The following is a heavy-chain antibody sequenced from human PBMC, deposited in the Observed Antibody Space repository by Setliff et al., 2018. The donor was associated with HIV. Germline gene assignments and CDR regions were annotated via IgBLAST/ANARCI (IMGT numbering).Heavy chain of an antibody. CDR2: IFYSGST. Sequence: KASETLSLTCSVSGASISSISYYWGWIRQPPGKGLEWIGSIFYSGSTFYNPSLKRRVTISADTSKNQFSLKLNSVTAADTAVYYCARYVAYDEDDFDIWGQGTMVTVSS. J-gene: IGHJ3*02. V-gene: IGHV4-39*07. CDR1: GASISSISYY. D-gene: IGHD3-16*01. CDR3: ARYVAYDEDDFDI.